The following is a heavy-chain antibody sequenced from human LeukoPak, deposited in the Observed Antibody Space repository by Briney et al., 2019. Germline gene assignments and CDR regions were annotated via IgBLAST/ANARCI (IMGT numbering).Heavy chain of an antibody. J-gene: IGHJ4*02. CDR2: ISSSASTI. D-gene: IGHD1-26*01. V-gene: IGHV3-48*01. CDR3: GRSGTYAYFDY. Sequence: GGSLRLSCAASGFTFSSYNMNWVRQAPGKGLEWVSYISSSASTIHYADSVEGRFTISRDNAKNSLFLQMNSLRAEDTAVYYCGRSGTYAYFDYWGQGTLVTVSS. CDR1: GFTFSSYN.